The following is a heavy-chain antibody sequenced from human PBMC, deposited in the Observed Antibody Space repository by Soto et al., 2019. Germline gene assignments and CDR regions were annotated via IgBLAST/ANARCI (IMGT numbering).Heavy chain of an antibody. V-gene: IGHV3-30-3*01. CDR3: AREDEPMTIDY. Sequence: GGSLRLSCAASGFTFSSYAMHWVRQAPGQGLEWVAVISYDGSNKYYAASVKGRFTISRDNSKNTLYLQMNSLRAEDTAVYYCAREDEPMTIDYWGQGTLVTVSS. CDR1: GFTFSSYA. D-gene: IGHD4-17*01. CDR2: ISYDGSNK. J-gene: IGHJ4*02.